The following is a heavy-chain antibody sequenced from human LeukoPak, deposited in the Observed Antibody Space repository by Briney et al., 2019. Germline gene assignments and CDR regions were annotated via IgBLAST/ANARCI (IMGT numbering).Heavy chain of an antibody. Sequence: GGSLRLSCAASGFTFSNYGMHWVRQAPGKGLEWVALIWYDGSNKYYADSVKGRFTISRDNSKNTLYLQMNSLRAEGTAVYYCAKDLNREYSYGSFDYWGQGTLVTVSS. CDR2: IWYDGSNK. V-gene: IGHV3-33*06. CDR3: AKDLNREYSYGSFDY. D-gene: IGHD5-18*01. J-gene: IGHJ4*02. CDR1: GFTFSNYG.